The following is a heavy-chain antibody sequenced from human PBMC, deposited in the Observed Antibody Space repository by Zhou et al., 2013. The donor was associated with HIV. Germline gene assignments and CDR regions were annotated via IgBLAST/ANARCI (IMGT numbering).Heavy chain of an antibody. D-gene: IGHD2-21*02. CDR2: INPSGGST. J-gene: IGHJ4*02. V-gene: IGHV1-46*01. CDR1: GYTFTSYY. Sequence: QVQLVQSGAELKEPGASVKVSCKASGYTFTSYYMHWVRQAPGQGLEWMGIINPSGGSTSYAQKFQDRVTINADESTSTAYMKLTSLRSEDTAVYYCASGCLGGDCSFDHWGQGTLVTVSA. CDR3: ASGCLGGDCSFDH.